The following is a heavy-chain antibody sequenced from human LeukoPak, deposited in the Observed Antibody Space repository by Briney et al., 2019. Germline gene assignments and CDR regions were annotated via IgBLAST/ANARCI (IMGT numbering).Heavy chain of an antibody. D-gene: IGHD3-16*01. CDR1: GYTFTSYA. Sequence: ASVKVSCKASGYTFTSYAMHWVRQAPGQRLEWMGWINAGNGNTKYSQKFQGRVTITRDTSASTAYMELSSLRSEDTAVYYCARDTGGVDGVDYWGQGTLVTVSS. V-gene: IGHV1-3*01. CDR2: INAGNGNT. CDR3: ARDTGGVDGVDY. J-gene: IGHJ4*02.